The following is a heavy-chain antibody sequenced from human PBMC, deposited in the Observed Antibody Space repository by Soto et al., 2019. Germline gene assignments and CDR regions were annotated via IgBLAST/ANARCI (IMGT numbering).Heavy chain of an antibody. J-gene: IGHJ4*02. Sequence: SETLSLTCTVSGGSISSSSYYWGWIRQPPGKGLEWIGSIYYSGSTYYNPSLKSRVTISVDTSKNQFSLKLSSVTAADTAVYYCARQGSMTTVTLYDYWGQGTLVTVS. CDR2: IYYSGST. CDR3: ARQGSMTTVTLYDY. CDR1: GGSISSSSYY. D-gene: IGHD4-17*01. V-gene: IGHV4-39*01.